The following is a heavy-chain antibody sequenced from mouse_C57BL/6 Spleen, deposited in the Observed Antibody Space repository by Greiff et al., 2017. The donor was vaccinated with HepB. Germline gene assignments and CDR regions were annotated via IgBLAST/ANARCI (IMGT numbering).Heavy chain of an antibody. D-gene: IGHD1-1*01. Sequence: QVQLQQSGAELVKPGASVKLSCKASGYTFTSYWMHWVKQRPGQGLEWIGMIHPNSGSTNYNEKFKSKATLTVDKSSSTAYMQLSSLTSEDSAVYYCASLITTVVFDYWGQGTTLTVSS. CDR2: IHPNSGST. CDR1: GYTFTSYW. CDR3: ASLITTVVFDY. V-gene: IGHV1-64*01. J-gene: IGHJ2*01.